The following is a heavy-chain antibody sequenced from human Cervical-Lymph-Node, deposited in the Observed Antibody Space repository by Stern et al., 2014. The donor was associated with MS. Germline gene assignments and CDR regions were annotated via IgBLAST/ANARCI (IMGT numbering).Heavy chain of an antibody. J-gene: IGHJ3*02. CDR2: TYSMSKRYY. CDR3: VRGRVSAFDI. CDR1: GDSVSSNGVA. V-gene: IGHV6-1*01. Sequence: QVQLQQSGPGLVKPSQTLSLTCAISGDSVSSNGVAWNWIRQSPSRGLEWLGRTYSMSKRYYDYAGSGIRPITVNPDTSKNQCSLQLRSVTPEDTAVYYCVRGRVSAFDIWGQGTTVTVSS.